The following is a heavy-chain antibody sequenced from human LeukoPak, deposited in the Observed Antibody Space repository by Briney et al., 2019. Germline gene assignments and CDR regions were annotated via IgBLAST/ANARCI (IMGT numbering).Heavy chain of an antibody. CDR3: ARGSSSGYYYLVDY. Sequence: ASVKVSCKVSGYTSPFYGITWVRQAPGQGLEWMGWISAYNGNTNYAQKLQGRVTMTTDTSTSTAYMELRSLRSDDTAVYYCARGSSSGYYYLVDYWGQGTLVTVSS. D-gene: IGHD3-22*01. V-gene: IGHV1-18*01. CDR2: ISAYNGNT. CDR1: GYTSPFYG. J-gene: IGHJ4*02.